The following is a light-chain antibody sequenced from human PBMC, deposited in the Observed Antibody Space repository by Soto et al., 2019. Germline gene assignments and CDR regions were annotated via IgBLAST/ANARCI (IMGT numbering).Light chain of an antibody. V-gene: IGKV3-20*01. CDR3: QQYGSSPRT. CDR2: GAS. Sequence: EIVLTQSPGTLSLSPGESTTLSCRTSRSVSSSYLAWYQQKPGQAPRLLIYGASSRATGIPDRFSGSGSGTDFTLTISTLEPEDFAVYYCQQYGSSPRTFGQGTKVEIK. J-gene: IGKJ1*01. CDR1: RSVSSSY.